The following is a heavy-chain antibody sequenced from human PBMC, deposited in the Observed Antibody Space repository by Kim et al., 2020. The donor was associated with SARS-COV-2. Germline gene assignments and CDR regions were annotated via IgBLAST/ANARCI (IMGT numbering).Heavy chain of an antibody. CDR2: IDYSGRT. D-gene: IGHD3-22*01. CDR3: ARGASMIVA. CDR1: GGSMGSNY. V-gene: IGHV4-59*01. Sequence: SETLSLTCSVSGGSMGSNYWSWIRQPPGKGLEWIGDIDYSGRTDYNPSLKSRVTLSIDTSKNQFSLSLISVTPADTAIYYCARGASMIVAWGQVTLVTVS. J-gene: IGHJ5*02.